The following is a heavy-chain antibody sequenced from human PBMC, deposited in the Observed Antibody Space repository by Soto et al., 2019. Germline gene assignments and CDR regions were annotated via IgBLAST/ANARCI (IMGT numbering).Heavy chain of an antibody. Sequence: QVQLVQSGAEVKKPGASVRVSCKASGYPFSTYDISWVRQATGQGLEWLGWMNPNSGNTGYAQKFQGRVTMTRDTSISTAYMEMSNLKSEDTAMYYCARTLSSYYGYWGQGTLVTVSS. D-gene: IGHD1-26*01. CDR1: GYPFSTYD. J-gene: IGHJ4*02. V-gene: IGHV1-8*01. CDR3: ARTLSSYYGY. CDR2: MNPNSGNT.